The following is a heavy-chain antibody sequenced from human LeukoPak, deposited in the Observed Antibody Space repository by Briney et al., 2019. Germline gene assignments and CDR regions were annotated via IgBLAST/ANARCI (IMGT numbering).Heavy chain of an antibody. D-gene: IGHD2-21*02. J-gene: IGHJ6*02. CDR1: GGIFSSYA. CDR2: IIPILGIA. CDR3: ARDRAYCGGDCYSYYYYGMDV. Sequence: SVKVSCKASGGIFSSYAFSWVRQAPGQGLEWMGRIIPILGIANYAQKFQGRVTITADKSTSTAYMELSSLRSEDTAVYYCARDRAYCGGDCYSYYYYGMDVWGQGTTVTVSS. V-gene: IGHV1-69*04.